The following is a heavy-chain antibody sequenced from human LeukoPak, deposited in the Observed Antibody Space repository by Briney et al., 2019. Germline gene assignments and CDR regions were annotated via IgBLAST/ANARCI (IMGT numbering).Heavy chain of an antibody. CDR2: IIPIFGTA. Sequence: ASVKVSCKASGGTFSSYAISWVRQAPGQGLGWMGGIIPIFGTANYAQKFQGRVTITTDESTSTAYMELSSLRSEDTAVYYCARYNHGGYDLSWFDPWGQGTLVTVSS. D-gene: IGHD5-12*01. CDR1: GGTFSSYA. J-gene: IGHJ5*02. V-gene: IGHV1-69*05. CDR3: ARYNHGGYDLSWFDP.